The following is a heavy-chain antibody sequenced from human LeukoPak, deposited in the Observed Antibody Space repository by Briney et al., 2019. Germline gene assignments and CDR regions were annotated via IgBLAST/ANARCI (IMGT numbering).Heavy chain of an antibody. V-gene: IGHV1-2*06. CDR1: GYTFTGYY. CDR2: INPNSGAT. D-gene: IGHD3-10*01. Sequence: ASVKVSCKASGYTFTGYYMHWVRQAPGQGLEWMGRINPNSGATNYAQRFQGRVTMTRDTSISTAYTELSRLRSDDTAVYYCSRQGVWGAFDIRGQGTMVTVSS. J-gene: IGHJ3*02. CDR3: SRQGVWGAFDI.